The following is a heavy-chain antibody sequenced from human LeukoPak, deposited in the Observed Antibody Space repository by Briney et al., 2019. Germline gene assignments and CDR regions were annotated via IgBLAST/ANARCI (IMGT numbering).Heavy chain of an antibody. CDR1: GYTFTVYY. CDR3: ARGDCSSASCFLVNWFDP. D-gene: IGHD2-2*01. J-gene: IGHJ5*02. CDR2: INPNSGGT. Sequence: GASVKVSCKASGYTFTVYYMHWVRQAPGQGLEWMGRINPNSGGTNCAQKFQGRVTMTRDTSISTAYMELSRLRSDDTAVYYCARGDCSSASCFLVNWFDPWGQGTLVTVSS. V-gene: IGHV1-2*06.